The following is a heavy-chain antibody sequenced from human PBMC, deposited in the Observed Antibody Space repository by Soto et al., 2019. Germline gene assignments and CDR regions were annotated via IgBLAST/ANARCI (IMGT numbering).Heavy chain of an antibody. CDR3: VRSGTARLLRHSWFDT. J-gene: IGHJ5*02. CDR2: ITTSSADI. D-gene: IGHD5-12*01. CDR1: GFTFNTYD. Sequence: EVQLVESGGGLVKPGGSLRLSCAASGFTFNTYDRNWVRQAPGKGLEWVSSITTSSADIYDADSLKGQITISRDNDKNSLFLQMNSLRAEDTAVYYCVRSGTARLLRHSWFDTWGQGTLVTVSS. V-gene: IGHV3-21*01.